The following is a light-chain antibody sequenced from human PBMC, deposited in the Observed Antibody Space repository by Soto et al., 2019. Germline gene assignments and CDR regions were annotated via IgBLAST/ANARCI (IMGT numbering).Light chain of an antibody. CDR3: QQYNTYWT. CDR2: KAS. CDR1: QSISSW. V-gene: IGKV1-5*03. J-gene: IGKJ1*01. Sequence: DIQMTQSPSTLSASIGDRVTITCRASQSISSWLAWYQQKPGKAPKLLIYKASILESGVPSRFSDSGSGTEFALTIRRLQPEDFATYYCQQYNTYWTFAQGPKVEIK.